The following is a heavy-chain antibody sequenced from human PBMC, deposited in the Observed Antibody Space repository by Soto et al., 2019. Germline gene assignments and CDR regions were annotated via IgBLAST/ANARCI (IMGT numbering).Heavy chain of an antibody. V-gene: IGHV1-3*01. CDR2: INAGNGNT. J-gene: IGHJ6*02. CDR1: GYTFTSYA. CDR3: ARSSTMVRGVIKHNYYYYGMDV. Sequence: ASVKVCCKAPGYTFTSYAMHWVRQAPGQRLEWMGWINAGNGNTKYSQKFQGRVTITRDTSASTAYMELSSLRSEDTAVYYCARSSTMVRGVIKHNYYYYGMDVWGQGTAVTVSS. D-gene: IGHD3-10*01.